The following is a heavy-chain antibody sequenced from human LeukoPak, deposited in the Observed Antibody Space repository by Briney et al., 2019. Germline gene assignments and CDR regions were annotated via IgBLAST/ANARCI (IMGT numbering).Heavy chain of an antibody. CDR3: ARGRDGYNYSDAFDI. V-gene: IGHV3-21*01. CDR1: GFTFDDYG. CDR2: ISSSSSYI. J-gene: IGHJ3*02. D-gene: IGHD5-24*01. Sequence: GGSLRLSCAASGFTFDDYGMSWVRQAPGKGLEWVSSISSSSSYIYYADSVKGRFTISRDNAKNSLYLQMNSLRAEDTAVYYCARGRDGYNYSDAFDIWGQGTMVTVSS.